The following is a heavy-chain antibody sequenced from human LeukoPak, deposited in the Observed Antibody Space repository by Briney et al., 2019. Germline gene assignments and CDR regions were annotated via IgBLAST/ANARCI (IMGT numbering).Heavy chain of an antibody. J-gene: IGHJ6*03. Sequence: RASVKVSCKASGGTFSSYAISWVRQAPGQGLDWMGGIIPIFDTANYAQKFQGRVTITADESTSTAYMELSSLRSEDTAVYYCARASKPRGRLYYYYYYMDVWGKGTTVTISS. CDR2: IIPIFDTA. CDR1: GGTFSSYA. D-gene: IGHD1-1*01. V-gene: IGHV1-69*13. CDR3: ARASKPRGRLYYYYYYMDV.